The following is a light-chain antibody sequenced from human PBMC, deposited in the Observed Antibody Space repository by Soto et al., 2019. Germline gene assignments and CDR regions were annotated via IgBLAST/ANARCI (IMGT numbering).Light chain of an antibody. Sequence: QSALTQPASVSGSPGQSITISCTGTSSDVGAYNHVSWYQHHPGKAPKLMIYDVSSRPSGVSNRFSGSKSGNTASLTISGLQAEDETDYYRSSYTTSTTYVFGTGTKLTVL. CDR1: SSDVGAYNH. J-gene: IGLJ1*01. V-gene: IGLV2-14*03. CDR3: SSYTTSTTYV. CDR2: DVS.